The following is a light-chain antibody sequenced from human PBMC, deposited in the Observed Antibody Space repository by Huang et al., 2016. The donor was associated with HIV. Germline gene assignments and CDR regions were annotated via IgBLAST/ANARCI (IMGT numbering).Light chain of an antibody. CDR3: QQYGNSPYT. CDR2: SAS. V-gene: IGKV3-20*01. Sequence: EIVLTQSPGTLSLSPGERATLSCRASQSVNANYLAWYHHKPGQAPRLLIYSASSRATGIPDRFSGSGSGTDFTLTISKLEPEDFAVYYCQQYGNSPYTFGQGTKLEIK. CDR1: QSVNANY. J-gene: IGKJ2*01.